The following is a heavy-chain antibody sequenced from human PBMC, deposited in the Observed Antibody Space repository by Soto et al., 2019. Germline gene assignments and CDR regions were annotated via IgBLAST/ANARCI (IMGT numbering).Heavy chain of an antibody. V-gene: IGHV3-21*01. CDR3: ARDSTRGITIFGVVISLPMDV. Sequence: GGSLRLSCAASGFTFSSYSMNWVRQAPGKGLEWVSSISSSSSYIYYADSVKGRFTISRDNAKNSLYLQMNSLRAEDTAVYYCARDSTRGITIFGVVISLPMDVWGQGTTVTVSS. CDR1: GFTFSSYS. D-gene: IGHD3-3*01. J-gene: IGHJ6*02. CDR2: ISSSSSYI.